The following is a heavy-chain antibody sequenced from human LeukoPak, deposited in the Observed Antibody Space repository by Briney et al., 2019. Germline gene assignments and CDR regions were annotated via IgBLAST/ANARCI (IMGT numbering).Heavy chain of an antibody. Sequence: GTSVKVSCKASGYTFTSYYMHWVRQAPGQGLEWMGWISAYNGNTNYAQKLQGRVTMTTDTSTSTAYMELRSLRSDDTAVYYCARGITMIGPGSWYFDLWGRGTLVTVSS. V-gene: IGHV1-18*04. D-gene: IGHD3-10*02. CDR2: ISAYNGNT. CDR3: ARGITMIGPGSWYFDL. CDR1: GYTFTSYY. J-gene: IGHJ2*01.